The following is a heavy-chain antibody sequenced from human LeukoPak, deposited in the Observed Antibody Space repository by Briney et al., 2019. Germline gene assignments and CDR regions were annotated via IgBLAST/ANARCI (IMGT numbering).Heavy chain of an antibody. J-gene: IGHJ4*02. CDR1: GGSFSGYY. CDR2: INHSGST. Sequence: SETLSLTCAVYGGSFSGYYWSWIRQPPGKGPEWIGEINHSGSTNYNPSLKSRVTISVDTSKNQFSLKLSSVTAADTAVYYCARDGYNRTIDYWGQGTLVTVSS. CDR3: ARDGYNRTIDY. V-gene: IGHV4-34*01. D-gene: IGHD5-24*01.